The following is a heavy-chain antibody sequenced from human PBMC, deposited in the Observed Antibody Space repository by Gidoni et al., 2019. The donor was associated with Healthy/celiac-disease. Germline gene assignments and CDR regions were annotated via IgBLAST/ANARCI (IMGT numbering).Heavy chain of an antibody. V-gene: IGHV3-30*03. CDR1: GFTCSSYG. CDR2: ISYDGSNK. Sequence: QVQLVESGGGVVQPGRSLRLSCAASGFTCSSYGMHWVRQAPGKGLEWVAVISYDGSNKYYADSVKGRFAISRDNSKNTLYLQMNSLRTEDTAVYYCARTDSAEYDFWSGYYNPYDYWGQGTLVTVSS. CDR3: ARTDSAEYDFWSGYYNPYDY. J-gene: IGHJ4*02. D-gene: IGHD3-3*01.